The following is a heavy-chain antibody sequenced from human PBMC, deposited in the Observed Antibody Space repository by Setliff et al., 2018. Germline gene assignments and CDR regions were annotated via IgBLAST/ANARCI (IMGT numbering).Heavy chain of an antibody. Sequence: SETLSLTCAVSGYSISSGYYWGWIRQPPGKGLEWIGSIYHSGSTNYNPSLKSRVSISVDTSKNQFSLKLSSVTAADTAVYYCARGYYDILTGYYIGYWGQGTLVTVSS. V-gene: IGHV4-38-2*01. CDR3: ARGYYDILTGYYIGY. CDR2: IYHSGST. CDR1: GYSISSGYY. D-gene: IGHD3-9*01. J-gene: IGHJ4*02.